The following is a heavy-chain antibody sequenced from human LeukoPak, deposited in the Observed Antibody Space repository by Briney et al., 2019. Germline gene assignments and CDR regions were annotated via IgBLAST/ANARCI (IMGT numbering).Heavy chain of an antibody. CDR1: GFTFSDHY. Sequence: GSLRLSCAASGFTFSDHYMSWIRQAPGKGLEWVSYISSSSSYTNYADSVKGRFTISRDNAKNSLYLQMNSLRAEDTAVYYCARDLRVGELYLGYYYGMDVWGKGTTVTVSS. D-gene: IGHD3-10*01. V-gene: IGHV3-11*06. J-gene: IGHJ6*04. CDR2: ISSSSSYT. CDR3: ARDLRVGELYLGYYYGMDV.